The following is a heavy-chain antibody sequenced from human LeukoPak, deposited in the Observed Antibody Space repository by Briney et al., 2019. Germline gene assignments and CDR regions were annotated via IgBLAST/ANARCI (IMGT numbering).Heavy chain of an antibody. CDR1: GYTFTGHY. Sequence: EASVKVSCKASGYTFTGHYMHWARQAPGQGXXWLGWINPNSGDRNSAQKFQGRVTMTRDTSISTVYMELSRLGRDDTAVYYCAREGWDQRDTAAFDHWGQGTLVTVSS. J-gene: IGHJ4*02. D-gene: IGHD6-19*01. V-gene: IGHV1-2*02. CDR3: AREGWDQRDTAAFDH. CDR2: INPNSGDR.